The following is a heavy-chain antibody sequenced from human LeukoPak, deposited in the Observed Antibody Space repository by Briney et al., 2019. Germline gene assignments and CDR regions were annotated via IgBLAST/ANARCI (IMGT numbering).Heavy chain of an antibody. CDR3: AKERGNDFGASSLYFDN. J-gene: IGHJ4*02. V-gene: IGHV3-23*01. CDR2: IFGSGHST. Sequence: GGSLKLSCAASGFTFSNYAMTWVRQAPGKGLEWVSAIFGSGHSTYYADSVKGRFTISRDNSKNTLYLQMNRLRAEDTAVYYCAKERGNDFGASSLYFDNWGQGTLVTVYS. CDR1: GFTFSNYA. D-gene: IGHD4-23*01.